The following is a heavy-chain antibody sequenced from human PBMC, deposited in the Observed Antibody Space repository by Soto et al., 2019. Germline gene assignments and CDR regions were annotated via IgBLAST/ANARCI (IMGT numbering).Heavy chain of an antibody. CDR1: GFTFSNHA. CDR3: AKRHGIGAAAKNFDF. V-gene: IGHV3-23*01. Sequence: EVQLLESGGGLVQPGGSLRLSCAASGFTFSNHAMSWVRQAPGKGLEWVSGISDSGGLTYYADSVKGRFSMSRDNSKNTLYLQMKNLRAEDTAVYFCAKRHGIGAAAKNFDFWGQGTLVTVSS. J-gene: IGHJ4*02. CDR2: ISDSGGLT. D-gene: IGHD6-13*01.